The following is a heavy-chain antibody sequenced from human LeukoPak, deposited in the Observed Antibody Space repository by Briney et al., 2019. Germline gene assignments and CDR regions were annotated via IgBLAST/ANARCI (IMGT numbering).Heavy chain of an antibody. CDR1: GYTFTGYY. J-gene: IGHJ3*02. V-gene: IGHV1-2*02. CDR3: ARDLSHSSSWYDDAFDI. D-gene: IGHD6-13*01. CDR2: INPNSGGT. Sequence: ASVKVSCKASGYTFTGYYMHWVRQAPGQGLEWMGWINPNSGGTNYAQKFQGRVTMTRDTSISTAYMELSRLRSDDTAVYYCARDLSHSSSWYDDAFDIWGQGTMVTVSS.